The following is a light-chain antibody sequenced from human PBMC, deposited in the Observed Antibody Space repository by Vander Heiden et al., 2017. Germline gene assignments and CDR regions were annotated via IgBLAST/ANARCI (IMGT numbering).Light chain of an antibody. CDR3: NSRDSSGNPEDVV. J-gene: IGLJ2*01. Sequence: SSELTSDPAVSVALGPTVRITCQGDSLRSYYEGWYQQKPGQAPVLVIYGKNDRPSGIPDRFSGSSSGNTASLTITGAQAEDEADYYCNSRDSSGNPEDVVFGGGTKLTVL. V-gene: IGLV3-19*01. CDR2: GKN. CDR1: SLRSYY.